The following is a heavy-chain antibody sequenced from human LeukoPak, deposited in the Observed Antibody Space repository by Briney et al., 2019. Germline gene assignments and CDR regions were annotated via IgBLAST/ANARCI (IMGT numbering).Heavy chain of an antibody. V-gene: IGHV5-51*01. Sequence: GESRQISCKGSRDSFTNYWIGWVRQMPGKGLERMGLIYPYDSDTRYSPSFQGQVTISVDKSISTAYLQWTSLKASDTALYFCARGPDGAYYFDSWGQGTLVSVSS. J-gene: IGHJ4*02. CDR2: IYPYDSDT. CDR3: ARGPDGAYYFDS. CDR1: RDSFTNYW. D-gene: IGHD1-14*01.